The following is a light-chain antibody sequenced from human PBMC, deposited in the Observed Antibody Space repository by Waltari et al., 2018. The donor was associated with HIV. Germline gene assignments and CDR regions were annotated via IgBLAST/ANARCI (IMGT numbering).Light chain of an antibody. CDR2: RHN. J-gene: IGLJ2*01. Sequence: QAGLTQPPSVSKALRQTATLTCTGNSSNVGNQGAAWLQQHQGHPPKLLSYRHNNRPSGSAERFSASRSGNTASLNITGLLPEEESDYYCSALDSSLGEGVFGGGTKLTVL. V-gene: IGLV10-54*02. CDR1: SSNVGNQG. CDR3: SALDSSLGEGV.